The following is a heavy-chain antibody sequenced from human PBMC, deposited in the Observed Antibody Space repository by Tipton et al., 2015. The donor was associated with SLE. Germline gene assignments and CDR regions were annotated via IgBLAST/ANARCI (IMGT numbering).Heavy chain of an antibody. D-gene: IGHD6-13*01. CDR3: ARTNPLYSSSLTGLYGMDV. CDR1: GGSINSGGYY. CDR2: IYYTGST. J-gene: IGHJ6*02. Sequence: TLSLTCTVSGGSINSGGYYWSWIRQHPGKGLEWIGYIYYTGSTFYNPSLNSRLTISLDTSQNQFSLRLRSVTAADTAVYYCARTNPLYSSSLTGLYGMDVWGQGTTVTVSS. V-gene: IGHV4-31*03.